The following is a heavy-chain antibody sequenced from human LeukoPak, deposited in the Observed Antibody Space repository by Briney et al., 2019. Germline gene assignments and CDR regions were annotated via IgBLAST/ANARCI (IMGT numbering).Heavy chain of an antibody. Sequence: GASVKVSCKASGYTFTSYAMNWVRQAPGQGLEWMGWINTNTGNPTYAQGFTGRFVFSLDTSASTAYLQISSLKAEDTAVYYCASQVFLFGNDYYYGMDVWGQGTTVTVSS. CDR1: GYTFTSYA. CDR2: INTNTGNP. CDR3: ASQVFLFGNDYYYGMDV. D-gene: IGHD3-3*01. J-gene: IGHJ6*02. V-gene: IGHV7-4-1*02.